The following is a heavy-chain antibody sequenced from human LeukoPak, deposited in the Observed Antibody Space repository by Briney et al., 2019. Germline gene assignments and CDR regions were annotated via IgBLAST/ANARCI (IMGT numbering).Heavy chain of an antibody. CDR2: ITGSGGNT. D-gene: IGHD6-13*01. CDR3: AKESPVAATGRSWFDP. Sequence: PRGSLRLSCAASGFTFSSYAMSWVRQAPGKGLEWVSTITGSGGNTYYADSVKGRFTISRDNSKNTLYLQMNSLRAEDTAIYYCAKESPVAATGRSWFDPWGQGTLVTVSS. CDR1: GFTFSSYA. J-gene: IGHJ5*02. V-gene: IGHV3-23*01.